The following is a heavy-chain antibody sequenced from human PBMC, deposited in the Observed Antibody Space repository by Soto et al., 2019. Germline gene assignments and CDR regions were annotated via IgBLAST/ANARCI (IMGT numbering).Heavy chain of an antibody. V-gene: IGHV3-33*01. J-gene: IGHJ4*02. CDR3: ARDSLFVGGSLGY. CDR2: IWYDGSNK. D-gene: IGHD2-21*01. Sequence: LSLTCAASGFTFSSYGMHWVRQAPGKGLEWVAVIWYDGSNKYYADSVKGRFTISRDNSKNTLYLQMNSLRAEDTAVYYCARDSLFVGGSLGYWGQGTLVTVSS. CDR1: GFTFSSYG.